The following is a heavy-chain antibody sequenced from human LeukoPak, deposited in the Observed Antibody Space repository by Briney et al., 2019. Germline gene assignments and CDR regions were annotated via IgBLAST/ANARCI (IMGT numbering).Heavy chain of an antibody. V-gene: IGHV3-30-3*01. D-gene: IGHD4-17*01. Sequence: GGSLRLSCAASGFTFSTYAMHWVRQAPGKGLEWVAVISYDGSNKYYADSVKGRFTISRDNSKNTLYLQMNSLRAEDTAVYYCARDTGYGDYGVCDSWGQGTLVTVSS. J-gene: IGHJ4*02. CDR2: ISYDGSNK. CDR1: GFTFSTYA. CDR3: ARDTGYGDYGVCDS.